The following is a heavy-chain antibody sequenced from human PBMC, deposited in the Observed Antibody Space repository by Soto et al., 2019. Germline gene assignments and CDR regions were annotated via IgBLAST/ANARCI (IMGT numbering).Heavy chain of an antibody. CDR2: IYYSGST. J-gene: IGHJ6*03. V-gene: IGHV4-39*01. Sequence: SETLSLTCTVSGGSISSSSYYWGWIRQPPGKGLEWIGSIYYSGSTYYNPSLKSRVTISVDTSKNQFSLKLSSVTAADTAVYYCARTISGLFYFYYMDVWGKVTTFTVSS. CDR1: GGSISSSSYY. CDR3: ARTISGLFYFYYMDV. D-gene: IGHD1-26*01.